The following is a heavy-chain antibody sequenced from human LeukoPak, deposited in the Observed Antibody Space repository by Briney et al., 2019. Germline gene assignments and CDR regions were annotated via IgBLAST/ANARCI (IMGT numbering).Heavy chain of an antibody. D-gene: IGHD3-10*01. CDR3: ANEWLHVSGSYKANN. Sequence: GGSLRLSSAASGFTFSSYGMHWVRQAPGKGLGWVAFIRNDGSDKYPADSVKGRCTISRDNSKNTLYLQMNNLRTEDTAVYYCANEWLHVSGSYKANNWGQGTLVTVSS. CDR1: GFTFSSYG. CDR2: IRNDGSDK. V-gene: IGHV3-30*02. J-gene: IGHJ4*02.